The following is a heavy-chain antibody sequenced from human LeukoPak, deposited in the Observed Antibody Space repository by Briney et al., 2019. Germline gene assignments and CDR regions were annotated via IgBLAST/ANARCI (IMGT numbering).Heavy chain of an antibody. Sequence: GGSLRLSCAASGFTVSSNYMSWVRQAPGKGLEWVSVIYSGGSTYYADSVKGRFTISRDNSMNTLYLQMNSLRAEDTAVYYCARAGSSGWYHFDYWGRGTLVTVSS. CDR3: ARAGSSGWYHFDY. V-gene: IGHV3-66*01. CDR2: IYSGGST. CDR1: GFTVSSNY. D-gene: IGHD6-19*01. J-gene: IGHJ4*02.